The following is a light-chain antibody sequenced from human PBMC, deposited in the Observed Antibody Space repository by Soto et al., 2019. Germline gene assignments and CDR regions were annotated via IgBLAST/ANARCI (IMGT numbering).Light chain of an antibody. V-gene: IGKV3D-20*02. CDR2: DST. CDR1: QSVSTSS. J-gene: IGKJ5*01. CDR3: HQRNQ. Sequence: VMTQAPATLSVSPGERATLSCRASQSVSTSSLAWYQQKGGQPPRLLIYDSTNRAAGIPARFTGSRSGTDFTLTISSVEHEDFAMYYCHQRNQFGHGTRLEIK.